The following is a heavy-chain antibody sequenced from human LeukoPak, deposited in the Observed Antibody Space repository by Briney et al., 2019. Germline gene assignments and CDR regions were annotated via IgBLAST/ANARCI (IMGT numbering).Heavy chain of an antibody. CDR1: GGSFSGYY. J-gene: IGHJ4*02. V-gene: IGHV4-34*01. D-gene: IGHD3-3*01. CDR2: INHSGST. CDR3: ARGGMTIFGVVIGRAFDY. Sequence: SETLTLTCAVYGGSFSGYYWSWIRQPPGKGLEWIGEINHSGSTNYNPSLKSRVTISVDTSKNQFSLKLSSVTAADTAVYYCARGGMTIFGVVIGRAFDYWGQGTLVTVSS.